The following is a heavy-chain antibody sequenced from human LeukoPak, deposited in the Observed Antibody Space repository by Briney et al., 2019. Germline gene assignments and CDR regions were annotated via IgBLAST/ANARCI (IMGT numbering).Heavy chain of an antibody. Sequence: PSETLSLTCAVYGGSFSGYYWSWIRQPPGKGLEWIGEINHSGSTNYNPSLKSRVTISVDTSKNQFSLKLSSVTAADTAVYYCARGRYDYVRGSYRNTNYFDYWGQGTLVTVSS. D-gene: IGHD3-16*02. V-gene: IGHV4-34*01. CDR1: GGSFSGYY. CDR2: INHSGST. CDR3: ARGRYDYVRGSYRNTNYFDY. J-gene: IGHJ4*02.